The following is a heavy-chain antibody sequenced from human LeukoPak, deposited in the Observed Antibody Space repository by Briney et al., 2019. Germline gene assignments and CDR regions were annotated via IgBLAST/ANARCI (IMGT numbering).Heavy chain of an antibody. CDR3: ARGRVWFGELAPRYYYYGMDV. D-gene: IGHD3-10*01. J-gene: IGHJ6*02. CDR2: IYSGGST. Sequence: GGSLRLSCAASGFTVSSNYMSWVRQAPGKGLEWVSVIYSGGSTYYADSVKGRFTISRDNSKNTLCLQMNSLRAEDTAVYYCARGRVWFGELAPRYYYYGMDVWGQGTTVTVSS. V-gene: IGHV3-66*01. CDR1: GFTVSSNY.